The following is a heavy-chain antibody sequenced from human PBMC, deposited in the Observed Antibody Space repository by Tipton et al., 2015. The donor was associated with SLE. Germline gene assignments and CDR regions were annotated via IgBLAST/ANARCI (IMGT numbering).Heavy chain of an antibody. CDR2: IYYSGST. Sequence: TLSLTSTVSGDPITSSSDYWGWIRQSPGKGLECIWSIYYSGSTVYNPSLKSRVTISIDTSKNQFSLKVISVTAADTALYYCARSIRGVAEGFDPWGQGTLVTVSS. V-gene: IGHV4-39*07. J-gene: IGHJ5*02. CDR3: ARSIRGVAEGFDP. CDR1: GDPITSSSDY. D-gene: IGHD2-15*01.